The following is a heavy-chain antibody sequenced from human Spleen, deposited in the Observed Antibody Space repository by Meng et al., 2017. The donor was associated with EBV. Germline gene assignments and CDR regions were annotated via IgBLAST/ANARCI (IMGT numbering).Heavy chain of an antibody. D-gene: IGHD6-19*01. V-gene: IGHV4-4*02. CDR1: GDSISNNNW. CDR2: IYHGGST. J-gene: IGHJ4*02. CDR3: ARTESLAVAGSLGY. Sequence: QVQLQWSGPGLGKPSGTLSLMCTVSGDSISNNNWWSWVRQTPGKGLEWIAEIYHGGSTNYNPSLKSRVTISIDKSKNQFSLRLSSVTAADTAVYFCARTESLAVAGSLGYWGQGTLVTVSS.